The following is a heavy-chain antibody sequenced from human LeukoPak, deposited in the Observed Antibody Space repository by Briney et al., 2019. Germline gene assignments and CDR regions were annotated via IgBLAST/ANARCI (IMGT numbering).Heavy chain of an antibody. CDR2: IIPIFGTA. CDR3: ARAHSSGWYFFDY. V-gene: IGHV1-69*05. J-gene: IGHJ4*02. D-gene: IGHD6-19*01. Sequence: GASVKVSCKASGGTFSSNAISWVRQAPGQGLEWMRGIIPIFGTANYAQKFQGRVTITTDESTSTAYMELSSLRSEDTAVYYCARAHSSGWYFFDYWGQGALVTVSS. CDR1: GGTFSSNA.